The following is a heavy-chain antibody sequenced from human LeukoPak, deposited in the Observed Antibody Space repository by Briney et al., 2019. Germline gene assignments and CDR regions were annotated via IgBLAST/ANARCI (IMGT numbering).Heavy chain of an antibody. V-gene: IGHV1-69*05. J-gene: IGHJ3*02. Sequence: SVKVSCKASGGTFSSYAISWVRQAPGQGLEWMGKIIPIFGTANYAQKFQGRVTITTDESTSTAYMELSSLRSEDTAVYYCARDRVPRTAFDIWGQGTMVTVSS. CDR1: GGTFSSYA. D-gene: IGHD3-10*01. CDR3: ARDRVPRTAFDI. CDR2: IIPIFGTA.